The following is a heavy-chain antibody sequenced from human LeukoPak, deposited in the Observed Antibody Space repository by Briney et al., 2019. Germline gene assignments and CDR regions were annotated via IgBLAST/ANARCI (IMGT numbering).Heavy chain of an antibody. V-gene: IGHV3-48*03. CDR2: ISSSGSTI. CDR1: GFTFSSYE. CDR3: ARIPRSSWYNFDY. J-gene: IGHJ4*02. D-gene: IGHD6-13*01. Sequence: GGSLRLSCAASGFTFSSYEMNWVRQAPGKGLDWVSYISSSGSTIYYADSVKGRFTISRDNAKNSLYLQMNSLRAEDTAVYYCARIPRSSWYNFDYWGQGTLVTVSS.